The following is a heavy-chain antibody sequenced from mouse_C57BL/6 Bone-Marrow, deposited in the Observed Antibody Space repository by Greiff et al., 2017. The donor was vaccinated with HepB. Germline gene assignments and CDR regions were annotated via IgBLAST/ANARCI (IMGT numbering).Heavy chain of an antibody. V-gene: IGHV14-4*01. Sequence: VQLQHSGAELVRPGASVKLSCTASGFNIKDDYMHWVKQRPEQGLEWIGWIDPENGDTEYASKFQGKATITADTSSNTAYLQLSSLTSEDTAVYYCTTPLYYYWGQGTTLTVSS. CDR2: IDPENGDT. CDR1: GFNIKDDY. D-gene: IGHD2-3*01. J-gene: IGHJ2*01. CDR3: TTPLYYY.